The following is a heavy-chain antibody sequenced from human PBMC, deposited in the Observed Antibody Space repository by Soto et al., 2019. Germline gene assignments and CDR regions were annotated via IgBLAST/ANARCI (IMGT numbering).Heavy chain of an antibody. CDR2: IIPIFGTA. V-gene: IGHV1-69*13. CDR1: GGTFSSYA. J-gene: IGHJ4*02. CDR3: AKCGAKDSSGYQEVENDY. Sequence: GASVKVSCKASGGTFSSYAISWVRQAPGQGLEWMGGIIPIFGTANYAQKFQGRVTITADESTSTAYMELNSLRAEDTAVYYCAKCGAKDSSGYQEVENDYWGQGTPVTVSS. D-gene: IGHD3-22*01.